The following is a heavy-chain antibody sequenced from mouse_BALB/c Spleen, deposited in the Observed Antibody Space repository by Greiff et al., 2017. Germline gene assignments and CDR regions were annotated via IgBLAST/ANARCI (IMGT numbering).Heavy chain of an antibody. V-gene: IGHV5-6-5*01. CDR2: ISSGGST. CDR1: GFTFSSYA. Sequence: DVKLVESGGGLVKPGGSLKLSCAASGFTFSSYAMSWVRQTPEKRLEWVASISSGGSTYYPDSVKGRFTISRDNARNILYLQMSSLRSEDTAMYYCARGYYYGNYVFDYWGQGTTLTVSS. CDR3: ARGYYYGNYVFDY. J-gene: IGHJ2*01. D-gene: IGHD2-1*01.